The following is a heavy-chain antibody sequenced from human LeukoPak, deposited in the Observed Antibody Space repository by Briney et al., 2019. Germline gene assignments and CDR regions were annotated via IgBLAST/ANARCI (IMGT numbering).Heavy chain of an antibody. J-gene: IGHJ4*02. V-gene: IGHV3-53*01. Sequence: GGSLRLSCAASGFTVTSNYISWVRQAPGKGLEWVSVIYSGGNTYYGDSVKGRFTISRHNSKNTLYLQMNSLRAEDTAVYYCAPDLRGSASSLDDWGQGTLVTVSS. CDR3: APDLRGSASSLDD. CDR2: IYSGGNT. CDR1: GFTVTSNY. D-gene: IGHD6-25*01.